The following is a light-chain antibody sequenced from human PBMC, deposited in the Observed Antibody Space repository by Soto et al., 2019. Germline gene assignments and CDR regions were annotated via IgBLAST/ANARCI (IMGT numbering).Light chain of an antibody. CDR2: GAS. J-gene: IGKJ1*01. V-gene: IGKV3-20*01. CDR3: QQYGSSGT. CDR1: SRIGSSY. Sequence: IVLTQSPDTLSVSRGERSTLSCTRSSRIGSSYLAWYQQKPGQAPRLLIYGASSRATGIPDRFSGSGSGTDFTLTISRLETEDFAVYYCQQYGSSGTFGQGTNVDIK.